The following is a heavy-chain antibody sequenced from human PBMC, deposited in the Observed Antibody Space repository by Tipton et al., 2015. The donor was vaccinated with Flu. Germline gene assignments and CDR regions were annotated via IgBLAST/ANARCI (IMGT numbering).Heavy chain of an antibody. D-gene: IGHD4-11*01. J-gene: IGHJ5*02. CDR2: VSRSGDT. CDR1: GDSISSDYY. V-gene: IGHV4-38-2*01. CDR3: ARRDYSNYVSDPKSWFDP. Sequence: LRLSCAVSGDSISSDYYWGWIRQFPGRGLEWVGTVSRSGDTNYNPSLRSRVTISIDRSKNQFSLNMKSVTAADTAMYYCARRDYSNYVSDPKSWFDPWGQGILVTVSS.